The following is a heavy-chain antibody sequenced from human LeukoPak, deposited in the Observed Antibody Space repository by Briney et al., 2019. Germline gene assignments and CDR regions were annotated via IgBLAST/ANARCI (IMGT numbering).Heavy chain of an antibody. V-gene: IGHV3-30-3*01. CDR2: ISYDGSNK. CDR1: GFTFSSYA. J-gene: IGHJ4*02. CDR3: ARCNTIFGVVIIPFLGY. Sequence: GGSLRLSCAASGFTFSSYAMHWVRQAPGKGLEWVAVISYDGSNKYYADSVKGRFTISRDNSKNTLYLQMNSLRAEVTAVYYCARCNTIFGVVIIPFLGYWGQGTLVTVSS. D-gene: IGHD3-3*01.